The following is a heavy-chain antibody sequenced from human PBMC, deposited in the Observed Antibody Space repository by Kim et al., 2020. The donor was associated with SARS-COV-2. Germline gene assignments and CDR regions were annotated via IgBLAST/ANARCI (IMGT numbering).Heavy chain of an antibody. D-gene: IGHD3-10*01. V-gene: IGHV2-5*02. Sequence: SGPTLVNPTQTLTVTCTFSGFSLSTSGVGVGWIRQPPGKALEWLAVIYWDDDKRYSSSLRSRLTINKDTSRNQVVLSMTNLDPVDTATYYCLHIPFVTLFRDPRRGYCGIDVWGQGNTVSVSS. CDR1: GFSLSTSGVG. J-gene: IGHJ6*01. CDR2: IYWDDDK. CDR3: LHIPFVTLFRDPRRGYCGIDV.